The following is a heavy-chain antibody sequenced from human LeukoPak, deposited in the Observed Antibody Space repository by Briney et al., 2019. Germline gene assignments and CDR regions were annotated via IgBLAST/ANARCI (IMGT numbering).Heavy chain of an antibody. CDR2: IYYSGST. V-gene: IGHV4-39*07. J-gene: IGHJ2*01. D-gene: IGHD3-9*01. Sequence: PSETLSLTCTVSGGSISSSSYYWGWIRQPPGKGLEWIGSIYYSGSTYYNPSLKGRVTISVDTSKNQFSLKLSSVTAADTAVYYCASTYYDILTGRYWYFDLWGRGTLVTVSS. CDR3: ASTYYDILTGRYWYFDL. CDR1: GGSISSSSYY.